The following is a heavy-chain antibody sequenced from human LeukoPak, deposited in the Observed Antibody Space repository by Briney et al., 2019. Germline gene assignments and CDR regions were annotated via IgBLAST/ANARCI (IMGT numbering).Heavy chain of an antibody. Sequence: QSGGSLRLSCAASTLTFSSYVMTWVRQAPGKGLEWVAIVSGSGGTTDYADSVKGRFTISRDNSNNMVYLQLKSLRVEDTAVYYCAKGRGTFGAIISDAFDVWGHGTMVIVSS. CDR1: TLTFSSYV. J-gene: IGHJ3*01. V-gene: IGHV3-23*01. D-gene: IGHD3-3*01. CDR2: VSGSGGTT. CDR3: AKGRGTFGAIISDAFDV.